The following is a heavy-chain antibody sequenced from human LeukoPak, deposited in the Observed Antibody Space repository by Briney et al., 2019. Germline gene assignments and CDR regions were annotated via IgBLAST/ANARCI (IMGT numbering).Heavy chain of an antibody. J-gene: IGHJ4*02. D-gene: IGHD2-15*01. CDR2: LHHSGKT. V-gene: IGHV4-38-2*02. CDR3: ARGRLDGSYYFDY. CDR1: GYSISSGYY. Sequence: SETLSLTCTVSGYSISSGYYCVWIRQAPGKGLEWIGSLHHSGKTYYNPSLKSRVTISLDMPEIQFSLKLTSMTAADTAVYYCARGRLDGSYYFDYWGQGTLVAVSS.